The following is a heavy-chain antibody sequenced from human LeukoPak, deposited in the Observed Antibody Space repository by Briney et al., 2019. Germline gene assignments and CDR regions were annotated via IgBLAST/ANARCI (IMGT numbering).Heavy chain of an antibody. Sequence: PGGSLRLSCAASGFTFSNYAMSWVRQAPGKGLEWVTGISDGSGNTFYADSVKGRFTISRDNSKNTLFLQMNSLRVEDTAIYYCAKDAVVLTGWYFDLWGRGTLVSVYS. CDR3: AKDAVVLTGWYFDL. V-gene: IGHV3-23*01. J-gene: IGHJ2*01. CDR2: ISDGSGNT. D-gene: IGHD3-22*01. CDR1: GFTFSNYA.